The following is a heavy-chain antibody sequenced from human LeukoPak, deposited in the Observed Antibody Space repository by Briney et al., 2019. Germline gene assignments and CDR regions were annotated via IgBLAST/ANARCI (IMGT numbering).Heavy chain of an antibody. D-gene: IGHD3-9*01. V-gene: IGHV3-49*04. CDR2: IRSKAFGGTT. Sequence: GRSLRLSCTVSGFTFSDDAMSWVRQAPGKGLEWVGFIRSKAFGGTTHYAASVKGRFTISRDDSKSIAYLQMNSLKTEDTAVYYCANYDILTGYPGGYWGQGTLVTVSS. CDR1: GFTFSDDA. J-gene: IGHJ4*02. CDR3: ANYDILTGYPGGY.